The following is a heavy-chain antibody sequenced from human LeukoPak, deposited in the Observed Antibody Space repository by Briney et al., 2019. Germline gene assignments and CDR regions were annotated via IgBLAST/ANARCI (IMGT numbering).Heavy chain of an antibody. V-gene: IGHV1-18*01. CDR1: GYTFTNYG. CDR3: ARDAGSGRQYYFDY. J-gene: IGHJ4*02. CDR2: ISSYNGNT. Sequence: ASVKVSCKASGYTFTNYGISWVRQDPGQGLEWMGWISSYNGNTNYAQKFQGRVTMTTDTTTSTVYMELRSLGSDDTVVYYCARDAGSGRQYYFDYWGQGTLVTVSS. D-gene: IGHD6-19*01.